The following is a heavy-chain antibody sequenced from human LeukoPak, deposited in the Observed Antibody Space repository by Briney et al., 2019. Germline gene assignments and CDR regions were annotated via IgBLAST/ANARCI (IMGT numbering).Heavy chain of an antibody. Sequence: GGSLRLSCAASGFTFSSYAMSWVRQAPGKGLEWVSATSGSGGSTYYAGSVKGRFAISRDNSKNTLYLQMNSLRAEDTAVYYCARDNTYFDYWGQGTLVTVSS. CDR1: GFTFSSYA. J-gene: IGHJ4*02. CDR2: TSGSGGST. V-gene: IGHV3-23*01. CDR3: ARDNTYFDY. D-gene: IGHD2/OR15-2a*01.